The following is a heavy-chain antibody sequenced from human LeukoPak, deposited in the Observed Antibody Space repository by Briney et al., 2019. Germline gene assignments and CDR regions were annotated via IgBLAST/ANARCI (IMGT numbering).Heavy chain of an antibody. CDR3: ARSGGTYCSSTSCYYWFDP. CDR1: GYTFTSYY. V-gene: IGHV1-46*01. J-gene: IGHJ5*02. Sequence: ASVKVSCKASGYTFTSYYMHWVRQAPGQGLEWMGIINPSGGSTSYAQKFQGRVTMTRGTSTSTVYMELSSLRSEDTAVYYCARSGGTYCSSTSCYYWFDPWGQGTLVTVSS. CDR2: INPSGGST. D-gene: IGHD2-2*01.